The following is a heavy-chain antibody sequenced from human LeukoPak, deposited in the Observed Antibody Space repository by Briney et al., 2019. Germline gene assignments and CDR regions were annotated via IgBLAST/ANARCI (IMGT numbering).Heavy chain of an antibody. CDR3: TATRDKYVWGSYLSDH. D-gene: IGHD3-16*02. CDR1: GFTFDDYA. CDR2: INWDGGST. J-gene: IGHJ4*02. V-gene: IGHV3-43D*04. Sequence: GGSLRLSCAASGFTFDDYAIHWVRQAPGDGLEWVSLINWDGGSTYYAESVKGGFTISRDNSKNSLYLQMNSLRAEDTALYYCTATRDKYVWGSYLSDHWGQGPLVTVSS.